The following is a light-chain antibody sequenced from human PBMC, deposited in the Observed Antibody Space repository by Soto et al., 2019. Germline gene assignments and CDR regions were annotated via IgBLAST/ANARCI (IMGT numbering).Light chain of an antibody. CDR1: QIVSTTY. J-gene: IGKJ1*01. CDR3: QQYSSSQGWT. V-gene: IGKV3-20*01. CDR2: NAS. Sequence: EIVLTQSPGTLSLSPGERATLSCRAVQIVSTTYLAWYQQKPGQAPRLLIYNASNRTTGIPDRFSGSGSGTDFTLTINRLEPADFAVYFCQQYSSSQGWTFGQGTKVDNK.